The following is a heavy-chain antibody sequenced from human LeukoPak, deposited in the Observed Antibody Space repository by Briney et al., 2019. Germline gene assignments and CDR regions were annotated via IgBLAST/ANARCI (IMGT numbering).Heavy chain of an antibody. J-gene: IGHJ4*02. V-gene: IGHV3-30*02. CDR3: ANTMYSSAWSPFDY. D-gene: IGHD6-19*01. Sequence: PGGSLRLSCAASTITFSSYGMHWVRQAPGKGLEWVAFIQYDGNKRYYADSVKGRFTISRDNSKNTLYLQMNSLRPEDTALYYCANTMYSSAWSPFDYWGRGTLVTVSS. CDR1: TITFSSYG. CDR2: IQYDGNKR.